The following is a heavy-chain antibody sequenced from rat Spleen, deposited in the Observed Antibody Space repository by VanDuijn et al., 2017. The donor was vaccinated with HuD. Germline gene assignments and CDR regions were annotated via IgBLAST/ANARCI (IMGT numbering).Heavy chain of an antibody. J-gene: IGHJ1*01. CDR3: AKDYYDGSYYPFDF. D-gene: IGHD1-12*02. CDR2: ITSGGSNT. V-gene: IGHV5-25*01. Sequence: EVQLVESGGCLVQPGRSLKLSCAASGFTFSSFAMAWVRQAPKKGLEWVATITSGGSNTYYPDSVKGRFTISRDNAKSTLYLQMDSLRSEDTATYYCAKDYYDGSYYPFDFWGPGTMVTVSS. CDR1: GFTFSSFA.